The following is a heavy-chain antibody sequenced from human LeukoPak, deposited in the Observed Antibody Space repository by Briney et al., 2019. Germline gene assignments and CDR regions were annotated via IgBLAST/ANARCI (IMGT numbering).Heavy chain of an antibody. V-gene: IGHV1-69*13. D-gene: IGHD4-17*01. J-gene: IGHJ4*02. CDR3: ARTQNDYGDEYYFDY. CDR2: IIPIFGTA. Sequence: SVKVSCKASGGTFISYAISWVRQAPGQGLEWMGGIIPIFGTANYAQKFQGRVTITADESTSTAYMELSSLRSEDTAVYYCARTQNDYGDEYYFDYWGQGTLVTVSS. CDR1: GGTFISYA.